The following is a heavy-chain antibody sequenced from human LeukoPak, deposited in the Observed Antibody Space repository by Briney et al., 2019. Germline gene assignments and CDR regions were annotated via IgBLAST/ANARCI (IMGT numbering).Heavy chain of an antibody. CDR1: GGSFSSYY. Sequence: SETLSLTCAVYGGSFSSYYWSWIRQPPGKGLEWIGYIYYSGSTNYNPSLKGRVTISVDTSKNQFSLKLSSVTAADTAVYYCARAMTTISSGWYRNWGQGTLVTVSS. J-gene: IGHJ4*02. V-gene: IGHV4-59*01. D-gene: IGHD6-19*01. CDR3: ARAMTTISSGWYRN. CDR2: IYYSGST.